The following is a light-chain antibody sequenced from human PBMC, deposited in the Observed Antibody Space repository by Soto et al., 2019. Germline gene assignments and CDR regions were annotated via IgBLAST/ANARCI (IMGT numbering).Light chain of an antibody. CDR1: SSDVGGYNY. V-gene: IGLV2-11*01. CDR3: CSYAGSRDVV. Sequence: QSALTQPRSVSGSPGQSVTISCTGTSSDVGGYNYVSWYQQHPGKAPKLLIYDVSKRPSGVPDRFSGSKSGNTASLTISGRQAEDEADYYCCSYAGSRDVVFGGGTKLTVL. CDR2: DVS. J-gene: IGLJ2*01.